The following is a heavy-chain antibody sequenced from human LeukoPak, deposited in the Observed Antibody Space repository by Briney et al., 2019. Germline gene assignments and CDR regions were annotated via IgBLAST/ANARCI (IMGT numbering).Heavy chain of an antibody. CDR3: ARDRVFEYSYGNHDAFDI. V-gene: IGHV3-23*01. D-gene: IGHD5-18*01. CDR1: GFTFSSYG. Sequence: PGGTLRLSCAASGFTFSSYGMSWVRQAPGKGLEWVSAISGSGGSTYYADSVKGRFTISRDNFKNTLYLQMNSLRAEDTAIYYCARDRVFEYSYGNHDAFDIWGQGTMVTVSS. CDR2: ISGSGGST. J-gene: IGHJ3*02.